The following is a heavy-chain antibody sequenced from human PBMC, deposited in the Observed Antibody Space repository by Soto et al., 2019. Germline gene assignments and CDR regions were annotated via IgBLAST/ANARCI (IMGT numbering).Heavy chain of an antibody. D-gene: IGHD3-16*01. CDR2: ISFNGLSQ. J-gene: IGHJ3*01. CDR1: GFTFSSVA. Sequence: QEILVESGGGVVQSGTSLRLSCAASGFTFSSVAMHWVRQAPGKGLEWVSVISFNGLSQFYADSVRGRVTVSRDNSKNTLYLQRDSLRPDDTAVYSCARGGSCLRGAFDVWGQGTEVSVS. V-gene: IGHV3-30*04. CDR3: ARGGSCLRGAFDV.